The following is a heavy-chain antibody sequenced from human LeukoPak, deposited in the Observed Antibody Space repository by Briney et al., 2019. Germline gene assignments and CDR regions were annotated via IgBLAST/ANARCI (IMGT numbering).Heavy chain of an antibody. J-gene: IGHJ4*02. CDR3: ARVRMVRGVIFDY. Sequence: SETLSLICTISGGSVSDYYWSWIRQSPGKGLEWIGYIYHTGSTSYSPSLKSRVTISADTSKNQFSLKLSSVTAADTAVYYCARVRMVRGVIFDYWGQGTLVTVSS. V-gene: IGHV4-59*02. CDR2: IYHTGST. CDR1: GGSVSDYY. D-gene: IGHD3-10*01.